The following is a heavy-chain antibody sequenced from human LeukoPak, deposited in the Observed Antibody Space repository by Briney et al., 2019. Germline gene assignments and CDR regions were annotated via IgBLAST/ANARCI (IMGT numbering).Heavy chain of an antibody. D-gene: IGHD3-3*01. CDR1: GGSISSSNW. Sequence: SGTLSLTCAVSGGSISSSNWWSWVRQPPGKGLEWIGEIYHSGSTNYNPSLKSRVTISVDKSKNQFSLKLSSVTAADTAVYYCARAPSHDLWSDYYLSPYYFDYWGQGTLVTVSS. J-gene: IGHJ4*02. CDR2: IYHSGST. CDR3: ARAPSHDLWSDYYLSPYYFDY. V-gene: IGHV4-4*02.